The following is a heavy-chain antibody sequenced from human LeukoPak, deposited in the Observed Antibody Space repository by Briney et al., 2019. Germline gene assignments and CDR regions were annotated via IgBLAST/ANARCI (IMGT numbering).Heavy chain of an antibody. D-gene: IGHD2-15*01. CDR3: ARRGGYCSGGSCYSRYYFDY. Sequence: GGSLRLFCAASGFTFSSYWMRWVRQAPGKGLEWVANIKQDGSEKYYVDSVKGRFTISRDNAKNSLYLQMNSLRAEDTAVYYCARRGGYCSGGSCYSRYYFDYWGQGTLVTVSS. J-gene: IGHJ4*02. V-gene: IGHV3-7*01. CDR1: GFTFSSYW. CDR2: IKQDGSEK.